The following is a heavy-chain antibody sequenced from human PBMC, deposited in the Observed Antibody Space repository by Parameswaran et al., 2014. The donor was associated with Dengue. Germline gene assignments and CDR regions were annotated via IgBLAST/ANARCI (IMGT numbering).Heavy chain of an antibody. CDR2: IYYSGST. Sequence: WIRQPPGKGLEWIGYIYYSGSTYYNPSLKSRVTISVDTSKNQFSLKLSSVTAADTAVYYCAREWGRFTMVRGVIPSYWGQGTLVTVSS. D-gene: IGHD3-10*01. V-gene: IGHV4-31*02. CDR3: AREWGRFTMVRGVIPSY. J-gene: IGHJ4*02.